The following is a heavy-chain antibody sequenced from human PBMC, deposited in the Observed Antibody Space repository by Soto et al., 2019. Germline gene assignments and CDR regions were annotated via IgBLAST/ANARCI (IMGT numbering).Heavy chain of an antibody. Sequence: SETMSITCTACSGTMNNFYWTWFRQPPGRGLEWIGHFCSIGGTSYNPSLKSRVAISVDASTKQFSLTLSSVTAADTAVYYCARAYDSSMPFDQWGQGILVTVSS. CDR2: FCSIGGT. V-gene: IGHV4-59*08. J-gene: IGHJ4*02. CDR3: ARAYDSSMPFDQ. D-gene: IGHD3-22*01. CDR1: SGTMNNFY.